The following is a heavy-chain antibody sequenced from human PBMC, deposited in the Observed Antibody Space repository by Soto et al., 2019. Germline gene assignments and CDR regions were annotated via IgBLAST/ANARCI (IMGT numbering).Heavy chain of an antibody. CDR1: GYTFSLYE. CDR3: ARDHYDFWSGYYFDS. J-gene: IGHJ4*02. Sequence: QVQLVQSGTEVQKPGASVNISCKASGYTFSLYEIHWVRQAPGQSLEWMGHIKPGNGETPLSQKFQGRGALPRDTSASTVYMEVSSLTSEDTAVYYCARDHYDFWSGYYFDSWGQGTLLTVSS. CDR2: IKPGNGET. D-gene: IGHD3-3*01. V-gene: IGHV1-3*01.